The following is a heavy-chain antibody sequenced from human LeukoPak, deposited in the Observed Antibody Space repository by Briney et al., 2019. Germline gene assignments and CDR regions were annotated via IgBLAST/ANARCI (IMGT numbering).Heavy chain of an antibody. CDR3: AKAPDYGDYYCYYGMDV. Sequence: GGSLRLSCAASGFTFSSYAMSWVRQAPGKGLEWVSAISGSGGSTYYADSVKGRFTISRDNSKNTLYLQMNSQRAEDTAVYYCAKAPDYGDYYCYYGMDVWGQGTTVTVSS. CDR1: GFTFSSYA. V-gene: IGHV3-23*01. J-gene: IGHJ6*02. D-gene: IGHD4-17*01. CDR2: ISGSGGST.